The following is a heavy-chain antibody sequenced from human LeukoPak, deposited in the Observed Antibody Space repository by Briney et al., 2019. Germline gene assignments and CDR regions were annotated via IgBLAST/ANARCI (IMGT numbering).Heavy chain of an antibody. V-gene: IGHV3-30*03. CDR2: ISYDGSNK. CDR1: GFTFSSYG. Sequence: GGSLSLSCAASGFTFSSYGMHWVRQAPGKGLEWVAVISYDGSNKYYADSVKGRFTISRDNSKNTLYLQMNSLRAEDTAVYYCARLWFGELSDYWGQGTLVTVSS. D-gene: IGHD3-10*01. CDR3: ARLWFGELSDY. J-gene: IGHJ4*02.